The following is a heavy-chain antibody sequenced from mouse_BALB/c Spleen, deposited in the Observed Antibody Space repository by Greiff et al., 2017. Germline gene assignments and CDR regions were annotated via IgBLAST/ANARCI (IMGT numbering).Heavy chain of an antibody. CDR1: GFTFSSYG. CDR3: ARDPGFAY. CDR2: INSNGGST. J-gene: IGHJ3*01. V-gene: IGHV5-6-3*01. Sequence: EVQGVESGGGLVQPGGSLKLSCAASGFTFSSYGMSWVRQTPDKRLELVATINSNGGSTYYPDSVKGRFTISRDNAKNTLYLQMSSLKSEDTAMYYCARDPGFAYWGQGTLVTVSA.